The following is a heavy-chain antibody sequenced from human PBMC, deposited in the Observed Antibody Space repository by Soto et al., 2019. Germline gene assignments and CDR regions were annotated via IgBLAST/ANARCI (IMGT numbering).Heavy chain of an antibody. CDR3: ASNSMLRGPPQGY. Sequence: SETLSLTCAVSGYSISSGYYWGWIRQPPGKGLEWIGSICHSGSTYYNPSLKSRVTISXXXSXXXXSLXLSXXTAXDTAVYYCASNSMLRGPPQGYWGQGTLVTVSS. D-gene: IGHD3-10*01. J-gene: IGHJ4*02. CDR2: ICHSGST. CDR1: GYSISSGYY. V-gene: IGHV4-38-2*01.